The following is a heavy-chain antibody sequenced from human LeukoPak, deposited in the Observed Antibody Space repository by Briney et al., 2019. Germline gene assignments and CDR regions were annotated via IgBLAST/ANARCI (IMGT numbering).Heavy chain of an antibody. CDR2: ISYDGSNK. J-gene: IGHJ3*02. D-gene: IGHD5-24*01. CDR1: GFTFSSYA. CDR3: ARDQSSGDGYNNQGKMAFDI. V-gene: IGHV3-30-3*01. Sequence: GGSLRLSCAASGFTFSSYAMHWVRQAPGKGLEWVAVISYDGSNKYYADSVKGRFTISRDNSKNTLYLQMNSLRAEDTAVYYCARDQSSGDGYNNQGKMAFDIWGQGTMVTVSS.